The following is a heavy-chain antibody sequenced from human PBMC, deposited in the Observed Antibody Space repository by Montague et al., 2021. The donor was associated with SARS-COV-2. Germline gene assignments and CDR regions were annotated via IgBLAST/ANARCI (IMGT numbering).Heavy chain of an antibody. Sequence: TLSLTCTVSGASISTGIYYWSWIRQPAGKGLEWIGRIRTTGHTDYNRSLESRVFMSVDTSTNQFSLSLTSVTAADTAVYFCARFGSVTLEFDLWGQGTLVTVSS. CDR2: IRTTGHT. V-gene: IGHV4-61*02. J-gene: IGHJ4*02. CDR1: GASISTGIYY. D-gene: IGHD1-26*01. CDR3: ARFGSVTLEFDL.